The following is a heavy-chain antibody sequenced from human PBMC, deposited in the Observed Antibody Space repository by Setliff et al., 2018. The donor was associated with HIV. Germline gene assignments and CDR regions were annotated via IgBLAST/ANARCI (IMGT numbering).Heavy chain of an antibody. CDR3: GRNFGLSPSGEYYYYYGMDI. Sequence: ASVKVSCKASGYTFTGHYLHWVRQAPGQGLEWLGCVNPNSGDAIYAQNFQGRFTMTRDTSINAAYMELRGPRSDDTAVYYCGRNFGLSPSGEYYYYYGMDIWGQGTTVTVSS. D-gene: IGHD1-26*01. J-gene: IGHJ6*02. CDR1: GYTFTGHY. CDR2: VNPNSGDA. V-gene: IGHV1-2*02.